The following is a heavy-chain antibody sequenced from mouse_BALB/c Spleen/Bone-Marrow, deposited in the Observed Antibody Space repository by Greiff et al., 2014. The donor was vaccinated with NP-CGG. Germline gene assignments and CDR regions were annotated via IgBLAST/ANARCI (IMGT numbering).Heavy chain of an antibody. CDR2: IDPAKGNT. J-gene: IGHJ3*01. V-gene: IGHV14-3*02. CDR3: ARNYPFAY. D-gene: IGHD2-1*01. CDR1: GFNIKDSY. Sequence: EVKLEESGAELVKPGASVKLSCTASGFNIKDSYLHWVKQRPEQGLDWIGRIDPAKGNTNYDPKSQGKATITADTSSNTAYLQLSSLTSEDTAVYFCARNYPFAYWGQGTLVTVSA.